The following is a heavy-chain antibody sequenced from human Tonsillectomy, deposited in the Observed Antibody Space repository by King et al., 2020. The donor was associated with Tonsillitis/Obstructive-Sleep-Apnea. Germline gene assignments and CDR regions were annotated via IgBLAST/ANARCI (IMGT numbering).Heavy chain of an antibody. D-gene: IGHD2-21*01. CDR2: IYPGDSDT. J-gene: IGHJ5*02. Sequence: VQLVQSGAEVKKPGESLKISCKGSGYSFTNYWIGWVRQMPGKGLEWMGIIYPGDSDTRYSPSFQGQVTISADKSISPASLQWGSLKASDTAMYYCARHSLYCGGDCYSGGTWFDPWGQGTLVTVSS. CDR1: GYSFTNYW. CDR3: ARHSLYCGGDCYSGGTWFDP. V-gene: IGHV5-51*01.